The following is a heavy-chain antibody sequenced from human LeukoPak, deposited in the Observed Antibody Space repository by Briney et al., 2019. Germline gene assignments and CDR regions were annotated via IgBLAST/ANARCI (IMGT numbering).Heavy chain of an antibody. CDR1: GFTFSSYE. CDR3: ARDVLFSYGDYFDY. D-gene: IGHD3-16*01. J-gene: IGHJ4*02. V-gene: IGHV3-48*03. Sequence: GGSLRFSCAASGFTFSSYEMNWVRQAPGKGLKWVSYISSSGSTIYYADSVKGRFTISRDNAKNSLYLQMNSLRAEDTAVYYCARDVLFSYGDYFDYWGQGTLVTVSS. CDR2: ISSSGSTI.